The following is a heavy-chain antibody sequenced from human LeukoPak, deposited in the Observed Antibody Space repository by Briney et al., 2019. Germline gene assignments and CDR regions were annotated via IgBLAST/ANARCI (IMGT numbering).Heavy chain of an antibody. V-gene: IGHV4-39*01. J-gene: IGHJ3*02. CDR1: GGSISSSSYY. D-gene: IGHD6-19*01. Sequence: SETLSLTCTVSGGSISSSSYYWRWIRQPPGKGLEWIGSIYYSGSTYYNPSLKSRVTISVDTSKNQFSLKLSSVTAADTAAYYCARRETTSSGWPSIRGAFDIWGQGTMVTVSS. CDR3: ARRETTSSGWPSIRGAFDI. CDR2: IYYSGST.